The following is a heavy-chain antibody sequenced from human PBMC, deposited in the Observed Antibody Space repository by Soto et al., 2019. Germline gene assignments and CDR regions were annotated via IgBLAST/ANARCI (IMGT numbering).Heavy chain of an antibody. CDR3: AKDASWLTTVTTYFDY. J-gene: IGHJ4*02. V-gene: IGHV3-30*18. CDR2: ISYDGSNK. CDR1: GFTFSSYG. Sequence: QPGGSLRLSCAASGFTFSSYGMHWVRQAPGKGLEWVAVISYDGSNKYYADSVKGRFTVSRDNSKNTLYLQMNSLRAEDTAVYYCAKDASWLTTVTTYFDYWGQGTLVTVSS. D-gene: IGHD4-17*01.